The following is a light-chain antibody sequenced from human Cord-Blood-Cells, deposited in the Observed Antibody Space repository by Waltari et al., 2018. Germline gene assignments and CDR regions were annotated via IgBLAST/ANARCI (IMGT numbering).Light chain of an antibody. CDR2: KVS. V-gene: IGKV2-30*01. Sequence: DVVMTQSPLSLPVTLGQPASISCRSSQSLVYSDGNTYLNWFQQRPGQSPRRLMYKVSNRDSGVPDRVSGSGSGTDFTLKISRVEAEDVGVYYCMQGTHSYTFGQWTKLEIK. CDR1: QSLVYSDGNTY. CDR3: MQGTHSYT. J-gene: IGKJ2*01.